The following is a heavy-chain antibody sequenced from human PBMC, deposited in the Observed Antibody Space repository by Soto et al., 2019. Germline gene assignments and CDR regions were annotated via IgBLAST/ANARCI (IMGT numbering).Heavy chain of an antibody. V-gene: IGHV5-51*01. J-gene: IGHJ4*02. CDR1: GYTFTSSW. D-gene: IGHD3-22*01. CDR2: IYPDNSDT. Sequence: PGESLKISCKGSGYTFTSSWIGWVRQMPGKGLEWMGIIYPDNSDTRYSPSFQGQVTISVDKSIRTAYLQWRSLKASDTAMYYCVRPDSTGHYPYWGQGTLVTVSS. CDR3: VRPDSTGHYPY.